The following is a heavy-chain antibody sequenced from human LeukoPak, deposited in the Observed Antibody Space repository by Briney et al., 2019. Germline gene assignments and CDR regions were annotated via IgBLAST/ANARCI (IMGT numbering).Heavy chain of an antibody. CDR3: ARIHSSSWYGESGYGMDV. CDR2: ISSSSSTI. J-gene: IGHJ6*02. D-gene: IGHD6-13*01. CDR1: GFTFSSYS. Sequence: GGSLRLSCAASGFTFSSYSMNWVRQAPGKGLEWVSYISSSSSTIYYADSVKGRFTISRDNAKNSLYLQTNSLRAEDTAVYHCARIHSSSWYGESGYGMDVWGQGTTVTVSS. V-gene: IGHV3-48*01.